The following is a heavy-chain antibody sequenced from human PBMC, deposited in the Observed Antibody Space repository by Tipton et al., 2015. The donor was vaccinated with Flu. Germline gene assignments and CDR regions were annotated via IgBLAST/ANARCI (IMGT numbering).Heavy chain of an antibody. J-gene: IGHJ4*02. D-gene: IGHD3-3*01. Sequence: QLVQSGAEVKKPGASVKVSCKASGYTFTDYYMHWVRQAPGQGLEWMGWINPHTGDTKYPQRFQGRVTMTRDTSVSTAYMELSRLTSDETAGYYCAKLQGGSYFGFAFWGQGTLVTVSS. CDR3: AKLQGGSYFGFAF. V-gene: IGHV1-2*02. CDR2: INPHTGDT. CDR1: GYTFTDYY.